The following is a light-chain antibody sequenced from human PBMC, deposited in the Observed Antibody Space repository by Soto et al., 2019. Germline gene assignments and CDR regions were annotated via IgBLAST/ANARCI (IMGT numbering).Light chain of an antibody. V-gene: IGKV3-15*01. J-gene: IGKJ1*01. CDR1: QSVSSN. CDR2: GAS. CDR3: QQSNNWPPWT. Sequence: EIVMTQSPATLSVSPGERATLSCRASQSVSSNLAWYQQKPGQAPRLLIYGASTRATGIPARFSGSGSGTEFTLTISSLQSEDFAVYYCQQSNNWPPWTFSQGTKVEIK.